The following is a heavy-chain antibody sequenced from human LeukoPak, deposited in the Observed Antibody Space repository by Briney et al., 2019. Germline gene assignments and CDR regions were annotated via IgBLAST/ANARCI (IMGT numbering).Heavy chain of an antibody. CDR2: TGVRT. CDR3: AKSGQWLHNWFDP. D-gene: IGHD5-12*01. Sequence: GGSLRLSCAASGFSITDWPLSWVRQAPGEGLEWVSATGVRTHYADSVKGRFTISRDGSKNTLYLQMNSLRAEDTAVYYCAKSGQWLHNWFDPWGQGTLVTVSS. V-gene: IGHV3-23*01. CDR1: GFSITDWP. J-gene: IGHJ5*02.